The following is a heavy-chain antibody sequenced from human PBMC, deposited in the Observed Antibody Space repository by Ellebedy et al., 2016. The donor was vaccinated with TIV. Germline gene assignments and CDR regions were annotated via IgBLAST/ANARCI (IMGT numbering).Heavy chain of an antibody. CDR3: ARDEGRDAAMDV. CDR1: GFNFSTYG. J-gene: IGHJ6*02. Sequence: GESLKISCETSGFNFSTYGMNWVRQAPGKGLEWVAVVWHDGSVEYYADSVKGRFTISRDNSKSTLYLEMNSLRVEDTAVYYWARDEGRDAAMDVWGQGTTVTVSS. D-gene: IGHD6-13*01. CDR2: VWHDGSVE. V-gene: IGHV3-33*08.